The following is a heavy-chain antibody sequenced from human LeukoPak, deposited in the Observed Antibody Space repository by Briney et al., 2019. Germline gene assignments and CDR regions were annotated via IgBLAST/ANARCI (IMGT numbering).Heavy chain of an antibody. CDR1: GFSFSPSP. CDR2: MNNGPGAT. D-gene: IGHD5-12*01. Sequence: GGSLRLSCAASGFSFSPSPMSWVRQPPGKGLEWVSAMNNGPGATFYRDSVRGGFTISRDDSKSTLYLQMNSLRAEDTGTYYCAKTHYDLLDVWGQGTTVTVSS. J-gene: IGHJ6*02. CDR3: AKTHYDLLDV. V-gene: IGHV3-23*01.